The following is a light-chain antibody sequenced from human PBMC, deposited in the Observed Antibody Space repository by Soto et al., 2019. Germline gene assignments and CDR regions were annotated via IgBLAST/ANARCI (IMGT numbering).Light chain of an antibody. Sequence: QSVLTQPASVSGSPGQAITISCTGTSSDVGGSNYVSWYQQHPGKPPKLILFGVSHRPSRVPDRFSGSKSGNTASLAISRLQAEDEAHYYCNSYTNTSAGWVFGGGNKVTVL. CDR3: NSYTNTSAGWV. V-gene: IGLV2-14*01. CDR1: SSDVGGSNY. CDR2: GVS. J-gene: IGLJ3*02.